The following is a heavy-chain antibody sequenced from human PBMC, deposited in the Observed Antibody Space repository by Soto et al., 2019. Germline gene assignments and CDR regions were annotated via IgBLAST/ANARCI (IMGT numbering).Heavy chain of an antibody. CDR1: GYSFTSYW. Sequence: PGESLKISCKGSGYSFTSYWIGWVRQMPGKGLEWMGIIYPGDSDTRYSPSFQGQVTISADKSISTAYLQWSSLKASDTAMYYCASPSNYYDSSGYPSLDAFDIWGQGTMVT. J-gene: IGHJ3*02. CDR2: IYPGDSDT. D-gene: IGHD3-22*01. V-gene: IGHV5-51*01. CDR3: ASPSNYYDSSGYPSLDAFDI.